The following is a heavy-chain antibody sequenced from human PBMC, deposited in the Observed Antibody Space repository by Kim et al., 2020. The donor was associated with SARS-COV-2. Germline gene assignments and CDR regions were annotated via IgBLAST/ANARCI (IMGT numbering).Heavy chain of an antibody. V-gene: IGHV3-73*01. CDR2: IRSKANSYAT. CDR1: GFTFSGSA. J-gene: IGHJ3*02. CDR3: TSVPGTALAFWDAFDS. D-gene: IGHD1-1*01. Sequence: GGSLRLSCAASGFTFSGSAMRWVRQASGKGLEWVGRIRSKANSYATAYAASGKGRFTISRDDSKNTAYLEINSLKTEDTAVYYCTSVPGTALAFWDAFDSWGEGAMATVSS.